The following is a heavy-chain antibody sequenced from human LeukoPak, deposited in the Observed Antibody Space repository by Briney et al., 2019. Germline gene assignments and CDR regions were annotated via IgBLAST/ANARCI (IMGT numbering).Heavy chain of an antibody. D-gene: IGHD3-10*01. V-gene: IGHV3-30*04. Sequence: GGSLRLSCAASGFTFSSYAKHWVRQAPGKGLEWVAVISYDGSNKYYADSVKGRFTISRDNSKNTLYLQMNSLRAEDTAVYYCARERLWFGELLFYFDYWGQGTLVTVSS. CDR2: ISYDGSNK. CDR3: ARERLWFGELLFYFDY. CDR1: GFTFSSYA. J-gene: IGHJ4*02.